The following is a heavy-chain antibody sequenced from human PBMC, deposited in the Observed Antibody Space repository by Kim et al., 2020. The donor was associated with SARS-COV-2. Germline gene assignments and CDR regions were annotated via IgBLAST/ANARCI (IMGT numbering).Heavy chain of an antibody. J-gene: IGHJ6*02. CDR3: ARIAPDEAHITIFGVVMGPPYYYGMDV. D-gene: IGHD3-3*01. CDR2: INPSGGST. V-gene: IGHV1-46*01. CDR1: GYTFTSYY. Sequence: ASVKVSCKASGYTFTSYYMHWVRQAPGQWLEWMGIINPSGGSTSYAQKFQGRVTMTRDTSTSTVYMELSSLRSEDTAVYYCARIAPDEAHITIFGVVMGPPYYYGMDVWGQGTTVTVSS.